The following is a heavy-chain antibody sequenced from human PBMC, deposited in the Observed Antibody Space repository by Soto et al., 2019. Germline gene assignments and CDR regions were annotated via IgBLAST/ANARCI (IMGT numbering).Heavy chain of an antibody. CDR1: EFSLSINGLG. CDR2: IYRDDDK. CDR3: ARAYTGYDWGSFDY. D-gene: IGHD5-12*01. Sequence: QITLKESGPTLVKPTQTLTLTCTFSEFSLSINGLGVGWIRQPPGKALEWLALIYRDDDKRYSPSLMSRLTNTKXTXKNQVVLTMTNMDPMDTATYYCARAYTGYDWGSFDYWGQGTLVTVSS. V-gene: IGHV2-5*02. J-gene: IGHJ4*02.